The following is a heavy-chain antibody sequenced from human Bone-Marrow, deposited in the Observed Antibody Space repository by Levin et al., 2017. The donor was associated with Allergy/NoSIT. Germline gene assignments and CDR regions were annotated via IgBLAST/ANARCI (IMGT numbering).Heavy chain of an antibody. CDR2: ISYDGSNK. J-gene: IGHJ4*02. CDR1: GFTFSSYG. CDR3: AKANPEWFGELLGGIDY. Sequence: GGSLRLSCAASGFTFSSYGMHWVRQAPGKGLEWVAVISYDGSNKYYADSVKGRFTISRDNSKNTLYLQMNSLRAEDTAVYYCAKANPEWFGELLGGIDYWGQGTLVTVSS. D-gene: IGHD3-10*01. V-gene: IGHV3-30*18.